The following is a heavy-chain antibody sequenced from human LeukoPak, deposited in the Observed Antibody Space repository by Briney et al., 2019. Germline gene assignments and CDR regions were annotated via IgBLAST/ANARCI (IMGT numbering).Heavy chain of an antibody. J-gene: IGHJ4*02. D-gene: IGHD2-15*01. Sequence: SVKVSCKASGGTFSSYAISWVRQAPGQGLEWMGRIIPILGIANYAQKFQGRVTITADKSTSTAYMELSSLRSEDTAVYYCARLPMGGGYSKNDYWGQGTLVTVSS. CDR3: ARLPMGGGYSKNDY. CDR1: GGTFSSYA. V-gene: IGHV1-69*04. CDR2: IIPILGIA.